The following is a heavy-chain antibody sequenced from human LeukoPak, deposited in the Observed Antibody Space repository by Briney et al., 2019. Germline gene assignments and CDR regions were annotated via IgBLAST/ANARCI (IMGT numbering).Heavy chain of an antibody. CDR3: AREGEAIVVVTAHYYYYGMDV. CDR2: ISAYNGNT. V-gene: IGHV1-18*01. Sequence: ASVKVSSKVSGYTFTSYGISWVRQAPGQGLEWMGWISAYNGNTNYAQKLQGRVTMTTDTSTSTAYMELRSLRSDDTAVYYCAREGEAIVVVTAHYYYYGMDVWGQGTTVTVSS. D-gene: IGHD2-21*02. CDR1: GYTFTSYG. J-gene: IGHJ6*02.